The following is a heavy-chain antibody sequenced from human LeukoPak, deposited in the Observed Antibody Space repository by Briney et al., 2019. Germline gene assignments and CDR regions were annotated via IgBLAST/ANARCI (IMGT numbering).Heavy chain of an antibody. CDR3: AKDRDVVVQKSGYDPSSYYYYMDV. CDR1: GFTFSSYG. CDR2: IRYDDGSNK. Sequence: GGSLRLSCAASGFTFSSYGMHWVRQAPGKGLEWVAFIRYDDGSNKYYADSVKGRFTISRDNSKNTLYLQMNSLRAGDTAVYYCAKDRDVVVQKSGYDPSSYYYYMDVWGKGTTVTVSS. V-gene: IGHV3-30*02. D-gene: IGHD2-2*01. J-gene: IGHJ6*03.